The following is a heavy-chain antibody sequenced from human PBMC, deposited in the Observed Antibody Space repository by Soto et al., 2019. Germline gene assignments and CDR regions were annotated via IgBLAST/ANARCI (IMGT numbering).Heavy chain of an antibody. V-gene: IGHV4-34*01. D-gene: IGHD6-6*01. CDR2: INHSGST. CDR1: GGSFSGYY. Sequence: QVQLQQWGAGLLKPSETLSLTCAVYGGSFSGYYWSWIRQPPGKGLEWIGEINHSGSTNYNPSLKSRVIIPVYTSKNQFSLQLSSVTAADTAVYYCARGFVDCAARPPGAFDIWGQGTMVTVSS. CDR3: ARGFVDCAARPPGAFDI. J-gene: IGHJ3*02.